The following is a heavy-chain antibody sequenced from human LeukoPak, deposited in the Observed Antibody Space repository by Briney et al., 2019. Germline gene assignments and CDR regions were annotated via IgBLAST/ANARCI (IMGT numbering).Heavy chain of an antibody. CDR1: GDSISSYF. D-gene: IGHD5-18*01. CDR3: ARELHGAGYSYGTGTFDI. J-gene: IGHJ3*02. V-gene: IGHV4-59*13. CDR2: ISDSGST. Sequence: SETLSLTCTVSGDSISSYFWSWIRQPPGKGLEWIGYISDSGSTKYNPSLNSRVTISVDTSKNQFSLKLNSVTAADTAMYYCARELHGAGYSYGTGTFDIWGQGTMVTISS.